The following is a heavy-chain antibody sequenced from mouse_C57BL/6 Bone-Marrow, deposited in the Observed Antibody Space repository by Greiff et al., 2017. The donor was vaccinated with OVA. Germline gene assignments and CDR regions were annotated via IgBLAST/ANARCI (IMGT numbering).Heavy chain of an antibody. V-gene: IGHV1-56*01. Sequence: QVQLKQSGAELVKPGASVKMSCKASGYTFTSHWMQWVRQRPGQGLEWIGEIFPGSGSTYYNEKFKGKATLTVDTSSSTAYMQLSSLTSEDSAVYFCASPYYYGSSQYFDVWGTGTTVTVSS. CDR3: ASPYYYGSSQYFDV. CDR2: IFPGSGST. D-gene: IGHD1-1*01. J-gene: IGHJ1*03. CDR1: GYTFTSHW.